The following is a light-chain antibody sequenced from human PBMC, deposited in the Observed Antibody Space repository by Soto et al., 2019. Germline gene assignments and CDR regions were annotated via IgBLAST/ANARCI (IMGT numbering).Light chain of an antibody. J-gene: IGLJ1*01. Sequence: QSALTQPASVSGSPGQSITISCTGTSSDVGSYNLVSWYQQHPGKAPKLMIYEGSQRPSGVSNRFSGSNSGNTASLTISGLQADDEADYYCCSYAGSSTYVFGTGTKVTVL. CDR1: SSDVGSYNL. CDR2: EGS. CDR3: CSYAGSSTYV. V-gene: IGLV2-23*01.